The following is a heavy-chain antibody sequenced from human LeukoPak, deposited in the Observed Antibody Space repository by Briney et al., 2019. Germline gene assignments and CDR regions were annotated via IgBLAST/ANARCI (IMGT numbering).Heavy chain of an antibody. V-gene: IGHV4-34*01. CDR1: GGSFSGYY. D-gene: IGHD1-26*01. CDR2: INHSGST. J-gene: IGHJ4*02. CDR3: ARSGSYGAYFDY. Sequence: SETLSLTCAAYGGSFSGYYWSWIRQPPGKGLEWIGEINHSGSTYYNPSLKSRVTISVDTSKNQFSLKLSSVTAADTAVYYCARSGSYGAYFDYWGQGTLVTVSS.